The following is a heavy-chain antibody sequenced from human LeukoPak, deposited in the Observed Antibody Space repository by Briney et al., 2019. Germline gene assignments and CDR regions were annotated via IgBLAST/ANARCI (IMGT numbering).Heavy chain of an antibody. CDR3: ARDSLLTYDILTGYWDWYFDL. CDR2: IYYSGST. CDR1: GGSISSYY. V-gene: IGHV4-59*01. Sequence: PSETLSLTCTVSGGSISSYYWSWIRQPPGKGLEWLGYIYYSGSTNYNPSLKSRVTISVDTSKNQFSLKLSSVTAADTAVYYCARDSLLTYDILTGYWDWYFDLWGRGTLVTVSS. J-gene: IGHJ2*01. D-gene: IGHD3-9*01.